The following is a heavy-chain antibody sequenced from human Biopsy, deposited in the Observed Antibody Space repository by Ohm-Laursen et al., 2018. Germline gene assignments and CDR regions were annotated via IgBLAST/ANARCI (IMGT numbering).Heavy chain of an antibody. CDR3: LRGSMDV. D-gene: IGHD3-16*01. CDR1: GFSFSDHY. J-gene: IGHJ6*02. Sequence: GSLRLSCAASGFSFSDHYMDWVRQAPGKGLEWVCRTRNKVNSYTTEYAASVKGRFTISRDDSKNSLYLQMNSLKTEDTAVYYCLRGSMDVWGQGTTVTVSS. CDR2: TRNKVNSYTT. V-gene: IGHV3-72*01.